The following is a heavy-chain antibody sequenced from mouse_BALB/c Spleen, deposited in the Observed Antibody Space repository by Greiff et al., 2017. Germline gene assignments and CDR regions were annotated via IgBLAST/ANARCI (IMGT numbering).Heavy chain of an antibody. D-gene: IGHD3-1*01. CDR1: GFNIKDYY. V-gene: IGHV14-4*02. CDR2: IDPENGDT. CDR3: NERLGLRNWIAY. Sequence: EVQLQQSGAELVRSGASVKLSCTASGFNIKDYYMHWVKQRPEQGLEWIGWIDPENGDTEYAPKFQGKATMTADTSSNTAYLQLSSMTSEDTAVYYCNERLGLRNWIAYWGQGTLVTVSA. J-gene: IGHJ3*01.